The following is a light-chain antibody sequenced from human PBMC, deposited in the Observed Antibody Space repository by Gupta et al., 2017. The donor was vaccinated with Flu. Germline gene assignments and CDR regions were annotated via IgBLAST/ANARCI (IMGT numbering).Light chain of an antibody. Sequence: QSVLTQPPSASAAPGQRVTIACTGSASNIGSNSVCWYPKLPGAAPRLLIYDGITRSSGIPARFSGSKSATSVTVTITGLQAGDVADYYCEARYSSPSNWVFGGGTKVTVL. V-gene: IGLV1-51*01. J-gene: IGLJ3*02. CDR2: DGI. CDR3: EARYSSPSNWV. CDR1: ASNIGSNS.